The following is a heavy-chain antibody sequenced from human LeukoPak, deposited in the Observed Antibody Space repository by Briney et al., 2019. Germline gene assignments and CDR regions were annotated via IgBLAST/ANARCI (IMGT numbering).Heavy chain of an antibody. CDR1: GFTFSSYW. V-gene: IGHV3-7*04. CDR3: ARYCGGDCYGMDV. CDR2: IKQDGSEK. Sequence: GGSLRLSCTASGFTFSSYWMSRVRQAPGKGLEWVANIKQDGSEKDYVDSVKGRFTISRDNAKNSLYLHMNSLRAEDTAVYYCARYCGGDCYGMDVWGQGTTVTVSS. D-gene: IGHD2-21*01. J-gene: IGHJ6*02.